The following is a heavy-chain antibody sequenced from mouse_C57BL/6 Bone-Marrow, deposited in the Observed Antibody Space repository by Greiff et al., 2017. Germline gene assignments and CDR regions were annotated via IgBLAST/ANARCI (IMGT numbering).Heavy chain of an antibody. CDR2: IYPRSGHT. CDR1: GYTFTSYG. J-gene: IGHJ2*01. Sequence: QVQLQQSGAELARPGASVKLSCKASGYTFTSYGISWVKQRTGQGLVWIGEIYPRSGHTYYNEKFKGKATLTAAKSSSTAYMELRSLTSEVSAVYFCARYCGDYWGQGTTLTVSS. CDR3: ARYCGDY. V-gene: IGHV1-81*01.